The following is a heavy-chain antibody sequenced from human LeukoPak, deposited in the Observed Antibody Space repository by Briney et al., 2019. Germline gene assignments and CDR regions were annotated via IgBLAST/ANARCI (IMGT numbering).Heavy chain of an antibody. J-gene: IGHJ4*02. D-gene: IGHD2-15*01. CDR1: GFTFSSYA. CDR2: ISSSGSTI. Sequence: PGGSLRLSCAASGFTFSSYAMSWVRQAPGKGLEWVSYISSSGSTIYYADSVKGRFTISRDNAKNSLYLQMNSLGAEDTAVYYCARALFSGGSCYSDYWGQGTLVTVSS. CDR3: ARALFSGGSCYSDY. V-gene: IGHV3-48*03.